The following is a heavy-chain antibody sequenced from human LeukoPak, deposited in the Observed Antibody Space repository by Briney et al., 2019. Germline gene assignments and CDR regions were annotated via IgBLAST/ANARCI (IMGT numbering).Heavy chain of an antibody. Sequence: ASAKVSCKASGYTFTSYGISWVRQAPGQGPECMGWINPYNGNTNYALKVQGRVTMTTDTSTSTAYLELRSLRSDDTAIYYCAREIYGRFDYWGQGTLVTVSS. J-gene: IGHJ4*02. CDR2: INPYNGNT. CDR3: AREIYGRFDY. D-gene: IGHD3-10*01. V-gene: IGHV1-18*01. CDR1: GYTFTSYG.